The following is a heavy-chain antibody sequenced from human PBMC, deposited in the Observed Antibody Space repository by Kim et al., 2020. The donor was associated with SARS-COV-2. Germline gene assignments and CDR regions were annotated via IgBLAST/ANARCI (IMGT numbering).Heavy chain of an antibody. V-gene: IGHV4-39*01. J-gene: IGHJ6*02. Sequence: SETLSLTCTVSGGSISSSSYYWGWIRQPPGKGLEWIGSIYYSGSTYYNPSLKSRVTISVDTSNNQFSLKLSSVTAADTAVYYCARHRRVPGHSSSWLGDYYYYGMDVWGQGTTVTVSS. CDR1: GGSISSSSYY. D-gene: IGHD6-13*01. CDR2: IYYSGST. CDR3: ARHRRVPGHSSSWLGDYYYYGMDV.